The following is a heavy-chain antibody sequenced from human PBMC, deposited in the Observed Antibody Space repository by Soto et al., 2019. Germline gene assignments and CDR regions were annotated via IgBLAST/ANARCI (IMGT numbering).Heavy chain of an antibody. CDR3: ARDGAYCSGTGCRDYYHYMAV. V-gene: IGHV3-21*01. D-gene: IGHD2-2*01. Sequence: EVQLVESGGGLVKPGGSLRLSCAASGFSFTDYSMNWVRQAPGKGLEWVSSISGSSSYIYYADSLKGRFTVSRDNAERSLFLQMNSLGAEDTAVYYCARDGAYCSGTGCRDYYHYMAVWGKGTTVTVSS. CDR2: ISGSSSYI. CDR1: GFSFTDYS. J-gene: IGHJ6*03.